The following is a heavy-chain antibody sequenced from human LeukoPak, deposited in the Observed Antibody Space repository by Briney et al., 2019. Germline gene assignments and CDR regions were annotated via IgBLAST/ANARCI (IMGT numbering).Heavy chain of an antibody. Sequence: SVKVSCKASGGTFSSYAISWVRQAPGQGLEWMGGIIPIFGTANYAQKFQGRVTITTDESTSTAYMELSSLRSEDTAIYFCARRFSYAADFDYWGQGTLVTVSS. CDR3: ARRFSYAADFDY. V-gene: IGHV1-69*05. CDR1: GGTFSSYA. J-gene: IGHJ4*02. CDR2: IIPIFGTA. D-gene: IGHD2-2*01.